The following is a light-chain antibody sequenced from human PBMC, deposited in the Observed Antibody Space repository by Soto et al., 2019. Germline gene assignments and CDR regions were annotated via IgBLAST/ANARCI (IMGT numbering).Light chain of an antibody. V-gene: IGKV1-39*01. CDR1: QSISSY. CDR3: QQSYSTPPIT. J-gene: IGKJ5*01. Sequence: DIQMTQSPSSLSASVRDRVTITCRSSQSISSYLNWYQQQPGKAPKLLIYAASSLQSGVPSRFSGSGSGTDFTPTISSLQPEDFATYYCQQSYSTPPITFGQGTRLEIK. CDR2: AAS.